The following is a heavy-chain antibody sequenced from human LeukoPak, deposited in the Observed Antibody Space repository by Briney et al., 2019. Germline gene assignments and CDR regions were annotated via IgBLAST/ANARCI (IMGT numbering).Heavy chain of an antibody. CDR1: GGSISSSSYY. Sequence: SETLSLTCTVSGGSISSSSYYWGWIRQPPGKGLEWIGSIYYSGSTNYNPSLKSRVTISVDTSKNQFSLKLSSVTAADTAVYYCARGSPLGQNWFDPWGQGTLVTVSS. D-gene: IGHD3-16*01. CDR2: IYYSGST. V-gene: IGHV4-39*07. J-gene: IGHJ5*02. CDR3: ARGSPLGQNWFDP.